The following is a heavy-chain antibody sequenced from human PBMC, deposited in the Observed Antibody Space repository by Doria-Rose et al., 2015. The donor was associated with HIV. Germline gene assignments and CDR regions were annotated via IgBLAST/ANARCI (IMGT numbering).Heavy chain of an antibody. CDR2: IYSDGRT. J-gene: IGHJ4*02. Sequence: RQAPGKGLEWVSVIYSDGRTYYADSVKGRFTVSRDNSKNTLYLQINSLGAEDTAVYYCARDPFQSWAYWGQGTLVTVSS. CDR3: ARDPFQSWAY. D-gene: IGHD3-16*01. V-gene: IGHV3-53*01.